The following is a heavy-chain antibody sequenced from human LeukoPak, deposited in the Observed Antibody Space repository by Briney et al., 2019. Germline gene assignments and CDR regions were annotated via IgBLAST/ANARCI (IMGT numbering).Heavy chain of an antibody. Sequence: GASVKVSCKASGYTFTSHGISWLRQAPGQGLEWMGWISGYNGNTHYAQKFQDRVTLTSDRSTSSAHMEVRSLRSDDTAVYYCARGRNVMITFGGVIILNSWGQGTLVTVSS. D-gene: IGHD3-16*02. CDR2: ISGYNGNT. CDR1: GYTFTSHG. J-gene: IGHJ4*02. CDR3: ARGRNVMITFGGVIILNS. V-gene: IGHV1-18*01.